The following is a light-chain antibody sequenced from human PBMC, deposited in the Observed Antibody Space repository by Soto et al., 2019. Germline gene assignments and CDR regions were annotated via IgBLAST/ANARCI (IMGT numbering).Light chain of an antibody. V-gene: IGLV2-14*01. CDR2: EVS. CDR3: SSYTSSSTYV. CDR1: SSDVGGYNY. Sequence: QSVLTQPASVSGSPGQSITISCTGTSSDVGGYNYVSWYQHHPGKAPKLMIYEVSNRPSGVSNRFSGSKSGNTASLTISGLQAEDEADYYCSSYTSSSTYVFGTGTKVT. J-gene: IGLJ1*01.